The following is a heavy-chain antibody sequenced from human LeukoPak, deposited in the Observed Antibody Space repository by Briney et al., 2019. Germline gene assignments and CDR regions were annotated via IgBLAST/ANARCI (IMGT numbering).Heavy chain of an antibody. CDR2: INSDGSST. Sequence: GGSLRLSCAASGFTFSSYWMHWVRQAPGKGLVWVSRINSDGSSTSYADSVKVRFTISRDNAKNTLYLQMNSLRAEDTAVYYCARVGDYSNLPFDYWGQGTLVTVSS. J-gene: IGHJ4*02. D-gene: IGHD4-11*01. CDR3: ARVGDYSNLPFDY. V-gene: IGHV3-74*01. CDR1: GFTFSSYW.